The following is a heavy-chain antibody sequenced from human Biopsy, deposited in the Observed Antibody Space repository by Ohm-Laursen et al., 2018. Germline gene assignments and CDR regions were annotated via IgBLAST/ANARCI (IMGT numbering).Heavy chain of an antibody. CDR3: ARDSGILNYGNFKYYHYYGMDV. CDR1: GGSITSDY. Sequence: SDTLSLTCTVSGGSITSDYWSWIRQTPGKGLEWIGHIYYSGSTNYNPSPQSRVSISVDTSRNQVSLTLSSVTAADTAVYYCARDSGILNYGNFKYYHYYGMDVWGQGTKVTVSS. J-gene: IGHJ6*02. V-gene: IGHV4-59*01. CDR2: IYYSGST. D-gene: IGHD4-11*01.